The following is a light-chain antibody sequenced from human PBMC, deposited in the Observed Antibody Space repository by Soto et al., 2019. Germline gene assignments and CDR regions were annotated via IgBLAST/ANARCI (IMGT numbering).Light chain of an antibody. CDR3: QHYNSHLFT. V-gene: IGKV1-5*03. J-gene: IGKJ2*01. Sequence: DFQMTQSPSTLSASVGDRVTITCRASERMSSWLAWYQQKPGKVPRLLIYNASILKSGVPSRFSGSGSGTQFTLPISSLQPDDVATYYCQHYNSHLFTFGQGTRLEI. CDR1: ERMSSW. CDR2: NAS.